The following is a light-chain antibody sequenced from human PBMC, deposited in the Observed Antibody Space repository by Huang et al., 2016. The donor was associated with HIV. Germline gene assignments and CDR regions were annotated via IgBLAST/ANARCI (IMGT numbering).Light chain of an antibody. Sequence: EIVLTQSPATLSLSPGERATLYCRASQSVSSYIAWYQQKPGQAPRLLIYDASSRATGIPARCSGSGSGTDFTLTISSLEPEDFAVYYCQQRSNWPLTFGGGTKVEIK. V-gene: IGKV3-11*01. J-gene: IGKJ4*01. CDR1: QSVSSY. CDR2: DAS. CDR3: QQRSNWPLT.